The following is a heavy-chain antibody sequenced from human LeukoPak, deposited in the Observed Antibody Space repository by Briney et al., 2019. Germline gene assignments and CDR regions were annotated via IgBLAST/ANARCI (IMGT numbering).Heavy chain of an antibody. V-gene: IGHV4-61*02. Sequence: SQTLSLTCTVSGGSISGGSFYWTWIRQPAGKGLEWIGRIYASGSTNYNSSLKSRVTISVDTSKNQFSLRLSSVTAADTAMYYCARDGVVVVAAIRSWEPGVDYWGQGTLVTVSS. CDR3: ARDGVVVVAAIRSWEPGVDY. D-gene: IGHD2-15*01. CDR1: GGSISGGSFY. J-gene: IGHJ4*02. CDR2: IYASGST.